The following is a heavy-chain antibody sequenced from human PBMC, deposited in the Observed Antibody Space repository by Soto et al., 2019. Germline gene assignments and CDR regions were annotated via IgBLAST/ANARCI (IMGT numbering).Heavy chain of an antibody. J-gene: IGHJ3*02. CDR2: ISSSGSTI. CDR1: GFTFSDYY. V-gene: IGHV3-11*01. D-gene: IGHD6-6*01. Sequence: PGGSLRLSCAASGFTFSDYYMSWIRQAPGKGLEWVSYISSSGSTIYYADSVKGRFPISRDNAKNSLYPQMNSLRAEDTAVYYWAREYSSSSTNDAFDIWGQGTMVTVSS. CDR3: AREYSSSSTNDAFDI.